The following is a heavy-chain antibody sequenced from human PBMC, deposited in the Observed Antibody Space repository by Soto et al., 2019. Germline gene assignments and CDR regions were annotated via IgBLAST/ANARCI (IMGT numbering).Heavy chain of an antibody. CDR1: GFTFSSYG. D-gene: IGHD5-18*01. CDR2: ISYDGSNK. Sequence: GGSLRLSCAASGFTFSSYGMHWVRQAPGKGLEWVAVISYDGSNKYYADSVKGRFTISRDNSKNTLYLQMNSLRAEDTAVYYCAKPPSRYSYGPIDAFDIWGQGTMVTVS. J-gene: IGHJ3*02. V-gene: IGHV3-30*18. CDR3: AKPPSRYSYGPIDAFDI.